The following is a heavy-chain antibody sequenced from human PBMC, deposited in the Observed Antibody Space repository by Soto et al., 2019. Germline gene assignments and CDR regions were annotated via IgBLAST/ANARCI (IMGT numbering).Heavy chain of an antibody. CDR1: GGSFDGYY. Sequence: SETLSLTCALYGGSFDGYYWSWIRQSHGKGREWIGEIHHSGSTNYNPSPTSRVSLSVDTSTKQLSLRMASTAAADRAVYYCARGVDSSSGYLFWGQGTPVTV. CDR3: ARGVDSSSGYLF. J-gene: IGHJ4*02. D-gene: IGHD3-3*01. CDR2: IHHSGST. V-gene: IGHV4-34*01.